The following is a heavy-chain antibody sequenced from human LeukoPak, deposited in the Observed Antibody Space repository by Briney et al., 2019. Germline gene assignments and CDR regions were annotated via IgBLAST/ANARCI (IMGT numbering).Heavy chain of an antibody. Sequence: GGSLRLSCAASGFTFSDYYMSWIRQAPGKGLEWVSYISSSGSTIYYADSVKGRFTISRDNAKNSLYLQMNSLRAEDTAVYYCARDSGSYSPHAFDIWGQGTMVTVSS. D-gene: IGHD1-26*01. CDR2: ISSSGSTI. CDR1: GFTFSDYY. V-gene: IGHV3-11*04. CDR3: ARDSGSYSPHAFDI. J-gene: IGHJ3*02.